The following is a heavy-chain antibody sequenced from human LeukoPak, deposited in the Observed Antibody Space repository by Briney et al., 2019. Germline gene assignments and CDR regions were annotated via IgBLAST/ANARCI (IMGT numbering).Heavy chain of an antibody. Sequence: SETLSLTCNVFGFSISSDYYWGWIRQPPGEGLEWTATIYHDGSTYYNPSLKGRVIISLDTSKNQFSLTLTYVTAADTAVYYCARLGVIGRTFDYWGQGTLVTVSS. D-gene: IGHD1-14*01. V-gene: IGHV4-38-2*02. CDR1: GFSISSDYY. CDR3: ARLGVIGRTFDY. J-gene: IGHJ4*02. CDR2: IYHDGST.